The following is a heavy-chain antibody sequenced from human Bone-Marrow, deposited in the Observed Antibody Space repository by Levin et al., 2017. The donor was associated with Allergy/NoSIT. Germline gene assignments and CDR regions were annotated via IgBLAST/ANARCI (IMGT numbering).Heavy chain of an antibody. J-gene: IGHJ4*02. CDR3: AKAGPYYYDSSGYYTLDY. V-gene: IGHV3-9*01. CDR2: ISWNSGSI. CDR1: GFTFDDYA. Sequence: PGGSLRLSCAASGFTFDDYAMHWVRQAPGKGLEWVSGISWNSGSIGYADSVKGRFTISRDNAKNSLYLQMNSLRAEDTALYYCAKAGPYYYDSSGYYTLDYWGQGTLVTVSS. D-gene: IGHD3-22*01.